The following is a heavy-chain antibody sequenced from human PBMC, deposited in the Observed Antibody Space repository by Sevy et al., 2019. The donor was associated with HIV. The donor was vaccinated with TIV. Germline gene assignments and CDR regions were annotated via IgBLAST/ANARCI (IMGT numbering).Heavy chain of an antibody. CDR1: GFTFSSYA. V-gene: IGHV3-23*01. CDR2: IRGSGGST. J-gene: IGHJ4*02. Sequence: GGSLRLSCAASGFTFSSYAMSWVRQAPGKGLEWVSAIRGSGGSTYYADSVKGRFTISRDNSKNTMYLQMNSLRAEDTAVYYCAKGSRGIAASRLDYWGQGTLVTVYS. D-gene: IGHD6-6*01. CDR3: AKGSRGIAASRLDY.